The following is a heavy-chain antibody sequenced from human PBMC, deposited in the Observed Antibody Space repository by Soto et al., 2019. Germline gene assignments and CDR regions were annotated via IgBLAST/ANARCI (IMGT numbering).Heavy chain of an antibody. J-gene: IGHJ6*02. D-gene: IGHD3-3*01. V-gene: IGHV1-69*06. CDR3: ARGKVTIFGAANYYYYYGMDV. CDR1: GGTFSSYA. Sequence: QVQLVQSGAEVKKPGSSVKVSCMASGGTFSSYAISWVRQAPGQGLEWMGGIIPIFGTANYAQKFQGRVTITADKSTSTAYMELSSLRSEDTAVYYCARGKVTIFGAANYYYYYGMDVWGQGTTVTVSS. CDR2: IIPIFGTA.